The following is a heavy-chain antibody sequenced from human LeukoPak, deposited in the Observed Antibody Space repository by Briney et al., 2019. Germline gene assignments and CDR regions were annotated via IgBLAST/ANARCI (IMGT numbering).Heavy chain of an antibody. V-gene: IGHV1-69*05. Sequence: ASVKVSCKASGGTFPNYAIGWVRQAPGQGLEWMGGIIPIFGTANYAQKFQGRVTITTDESTSTAYMELSSLRSEDTAVYYCASLGGIAGLDFGNWGQGTLVTVSS. CDR1: GGTFPNYA. CDR3: ASLGGIAGLDFGN. CDR2: IIPIFGTA. J-gene: IGHJ4*02. D-gene: IGHD6-13*01.